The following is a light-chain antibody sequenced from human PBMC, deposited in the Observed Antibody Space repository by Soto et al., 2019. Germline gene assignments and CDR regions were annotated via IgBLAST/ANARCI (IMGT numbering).Light chain of an antibody. CDR1: SSDTGGYNY. Sequence: QSVLTQPASVSASPGQSITISCTGTSSDTGGYNYVSWYQQHPGKAPKVLIYDVSKRPSGISNRFSGSKSGNTASLTISGLQVDDEADYYCSSYRRGSTRVVFGGGTKLTVL. V-gene: IGLV2-14*03. CDR2: DVS. CDR3: SSYRRGSTRVV. J-gene: IGLJ2*01.